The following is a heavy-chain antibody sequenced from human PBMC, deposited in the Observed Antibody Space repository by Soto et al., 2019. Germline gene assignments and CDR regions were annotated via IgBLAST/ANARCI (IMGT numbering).Heavy chain of an antibody. CDR1: GGTFSSYA. V-gene: IGHV1-69*06. J-gene: IGHJ2*01. Sequence: QVQLVQSGAEVKKPGSSVKVFCKASGGTFSSYAISWVRQAPGQGLGWMGGIIPIFGTGNDAQKSKGRVTITADKSTSTADMELSSLRSEDTAVYYCARGDSSGWYRYYLYFDLLGPGTLVSFSS. CDR3: ARGDSSGWYRYYLYFDL. D-gene: IGHD6-19*01. CDR2: IIPIFGTG.